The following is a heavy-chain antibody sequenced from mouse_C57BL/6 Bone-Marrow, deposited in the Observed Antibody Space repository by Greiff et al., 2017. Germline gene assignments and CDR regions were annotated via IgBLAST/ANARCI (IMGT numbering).Heavy chain of an antibody. V-gene: IGHV5-16*01. Sequence: EVMLVESEGGLVQPGSSMTLSCTASGFTFSDYYMAWVRQVPEKGLEWVANINYDGSSTSSLDSLKSRFIISRDNAKNILYLQMSSQKCEDTATYYWARGGTTGYYYDYGGQGTTLTVSS. D-gene: IGHD2-12*01. J-gene: IGHJ2*01. CDR2: INYDGSST. CDR1: GFTFSDYY. CDR3: ARGGTTGYYYDY.